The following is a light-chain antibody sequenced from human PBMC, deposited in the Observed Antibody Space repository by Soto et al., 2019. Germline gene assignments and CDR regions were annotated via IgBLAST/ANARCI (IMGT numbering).Light chain of an antibody. J-gene: IGKJ2*01. CDR2: DAS. CDR1: QSISDL. V-gene: IGKV1-5*01. Sequence: DIQMTQSPSTLSGSVGARVPITCRASQSISDLLAWYHQKPGKAPKLLIYDASSLESGAPSRFSGSRYGTEFTLTISSLQPDDFATYYCQQYNSPYTFGQGTKVDIK. CDR3: QQYNSPYT.